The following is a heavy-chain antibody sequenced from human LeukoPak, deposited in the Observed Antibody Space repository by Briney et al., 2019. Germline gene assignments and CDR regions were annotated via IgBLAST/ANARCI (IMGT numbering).Heavy chain of an antibody. Sequence: GGSLRLSCAASGFTFSSYGMHWVRQAPGKGLEWVAVIWYDGSNKYYADSVKGRFTISRDNSKNTLYLQMDSLRAEDTAVYYCAKPGSNYEPTDDAFDIWGQGTMVTVSS. J-gene: IGHJ3*02. V-gene: IGHV3-33*06. CDR3: AKPGSNYEPTDDAFDI. CDR2: IWYDGSNK. D-gene: IGHD4-11*01. CDR1: GFTFSSYG.